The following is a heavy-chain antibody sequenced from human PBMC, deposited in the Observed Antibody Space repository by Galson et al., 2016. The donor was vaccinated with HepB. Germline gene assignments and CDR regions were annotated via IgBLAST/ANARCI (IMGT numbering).Heavy chain of an antibody. CDR2: IYPGNSHT. D-gene: IGHD4-23*01. V-gene: IGHV5-51*01. CDR3: VALGYGGKTRLIDS. J-gene: IGHJ4*02. CDR1: GYSFTVFW. Sequence: QSGAEVKKPGESLKISCKASGYSFTVFWIGWVRQMPGKGLELMGIIYPGNSHTIYSPTFQGQVTISADKSITTAYLQWNTLRASDTAMYYCVALGYGGKTRLIDSWGQGTQVIVSS.